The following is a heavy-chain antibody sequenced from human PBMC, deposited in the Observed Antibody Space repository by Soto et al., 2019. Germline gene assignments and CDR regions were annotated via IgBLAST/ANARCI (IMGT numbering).Heavy chain of an antibody. D-gene: IGHD2-15*01. CDR1: GFTFSSYG. CDR3: ARDDVRCDGGRCYGVPLDC. Sequence: GGSLRLSCAASGFTFSSYGMHWVRQAPGKGLEWVAVISYDGSNKYYADSVKGRFTISRDTSENTLHLQMDSLRAEDTAGYYCARDDVRCDGGRCYGVPLDCWGKGTTVTFSS. V-gene: IGHV3-30*03. CDR2: ISYDGSNK. J-gene: IGHJ6*04.